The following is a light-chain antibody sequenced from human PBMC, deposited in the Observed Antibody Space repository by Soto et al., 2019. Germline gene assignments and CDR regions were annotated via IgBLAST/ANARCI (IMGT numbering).Light chain of an antibody. Sequence: EIVLTQSPGTLSSSPGERATLSCRASQSVSNNYLAWYQQKPGQAPRLLIFGASIRGTGIPDRFSGSGSGTDFTINISRLEPEDFAVLYCHQYDGAPQTCGQGTKLE. V-gene: IGKV3-20*01. CDR2: GAS. CDR3: HQYDGAPQT. J-gene: IGKJ2*01. CDR1: QSVSNNY.